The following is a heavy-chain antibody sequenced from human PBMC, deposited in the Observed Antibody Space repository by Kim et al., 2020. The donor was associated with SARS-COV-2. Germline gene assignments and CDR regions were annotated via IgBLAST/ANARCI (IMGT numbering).Heavy chain of an antibody. J-gene: IGHJ6*01. CDR1: GFTFSDHY. CDR3: ARRNSGGAVTGPQETYY. CDR2: ISTSGNTI. V-gene: IGHV3-11*01. Sequence: GGSLRLSCSASGFTFSDHYMTWIRQAPGKGLEWVSYISTSGNTIYYATSVRGRFTISRDNAKKSLYLQLNSLRVDDTAVYYCARRNSGGAVTGPQETYY. D-gene: IGHD6-19*01.